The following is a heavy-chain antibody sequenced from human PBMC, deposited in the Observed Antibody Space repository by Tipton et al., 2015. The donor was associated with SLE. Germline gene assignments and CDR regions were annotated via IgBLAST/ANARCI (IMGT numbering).Heavy chain of an antibody. J-gene: IGHJ3*02. Sequence: LRLSCAASGFTFSSYAMSWVRQAPGKGLEWIGTIHHSASTYYNPSLKSRVTISVDTSKNQFSLKLSSVTAADTAVYYCARDRSFDIWGQGTMVTVSS. D-gene: IGHD1-14*01. CDR3: ARDRSFDI. V-gene: IGHV4-38-2*02. CDR2: IHHSAST. CDR1: GFTFSSYA.